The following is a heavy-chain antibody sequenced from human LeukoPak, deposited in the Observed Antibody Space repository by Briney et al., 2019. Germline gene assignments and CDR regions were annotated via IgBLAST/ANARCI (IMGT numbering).Heavy chain of an antibody. CDR2: IYYSGST. CDR3: ARGIAAAGSYYYYYGMDV. D-gene: IGHD6-13*01. CDR1: GGSISSYY. V-gene: IGHV4-59*08. J-gene: IGHJ6*02. Sequence: PSETLSLTCTVSGGSISSYYWTWIRQPPGKGLEWIRYIYYSGSTNYNPSLKSRVTISVDTSKNQFSLKLSSVTAADTAVYYCARGIAAAGSYYYYYGMDVWGQGTTVTVSS.